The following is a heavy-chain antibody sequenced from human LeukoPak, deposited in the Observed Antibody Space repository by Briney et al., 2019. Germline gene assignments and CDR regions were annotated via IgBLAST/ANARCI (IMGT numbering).Heavy chain of an antibody. V-gene: IGHV3-23*01. Sequence: GGSLRLSCAASEFTFSSYAMSWVRQAPGKGLEWVSAISGSGGSTYYADSVKGRFTISRDNSKNTLYLQMNSLRAEDTAVYYCAIHDYYDSSGYLKLYYYYYYGMDVWGQGTTVTVSS. CDR1: EFTFSSYA. D-gene: IGHD3-22*01. CDR2: ISGSGGST. J-gene: IGHJ6*02. CDR3: AIHDYYDSSGYLKLYYYYYYGMDV.